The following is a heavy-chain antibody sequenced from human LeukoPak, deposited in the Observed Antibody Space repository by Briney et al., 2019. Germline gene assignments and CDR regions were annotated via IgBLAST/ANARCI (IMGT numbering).Heavy chain of an antibody. CDR3: ARNTGRYYGGKPSDWWYFDL. Sequence: PSETLSLTCTVSGGSIRSGGYYWSWIRQHPGNGLEWIGYIYYSGSTYYNPSLKSRVTISVDTSKNQFSLKLSSVTAADTAVYYCARNTGRYYGGKPSDWWYFDLWGRGTLVTVSS. J-gene: IGHJ2*01. V-gene: IGHV4-31*03. CDR2: IYYSGST. CDR1: GGSIRSGGYY. D-gene: IGHD4-23*01.